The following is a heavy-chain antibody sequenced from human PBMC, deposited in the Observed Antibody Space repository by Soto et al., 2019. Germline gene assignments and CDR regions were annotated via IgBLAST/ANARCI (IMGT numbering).Heavy chain of an antibody. D-gene: IGHD3-22*01. CDR1: GGSISSGDYY. CDR3: ARGGYDSSGYYPDAFDI. CDR2: IYYSGST. Sequence: QVQLQESGPGLVKPSQTLSLTCTVSGGSISSGDYYWSWIRQPPGKGLEWIGYIYYSGSTYYNPSLKSRVTISVDTSKTQFSLKLSSVTAADTAVYYCARGGYDSSGYYPDAFDIWGQGTMVTVSS. J-gene: IGHJ3*02. V-gene: IGHV4-30-4*01.